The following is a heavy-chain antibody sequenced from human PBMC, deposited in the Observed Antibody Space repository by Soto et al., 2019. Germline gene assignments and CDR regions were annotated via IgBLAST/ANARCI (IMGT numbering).Heavy chain of an antibody. CDR3: ARAAMVRGVIYALSDV. CDR2: ISSSSSYI. Sequence: GESLKISCAASGFTFSSYSMNWVRQAPGKGLEWVSSISSSSSYIYYADSVKGRFTISRDNAKNSLYLEMNSLRAEETAVYYCARAAMVRGVIYALSDVWGKGTTVTVSS. D-gene: IGHD3-10*01. V-gene: IGHV3-21*01. J-gene: IGHJ6*04. CDR1: GFTFSSYS.